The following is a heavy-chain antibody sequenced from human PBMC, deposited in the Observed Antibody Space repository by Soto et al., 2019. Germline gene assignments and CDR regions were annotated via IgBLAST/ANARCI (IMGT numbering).Heavy chain of an antibody. CDR1: GGSISSGGYY. J-gene: IGHJ6*02. D-gene: IGHD3-22*01. Sequence: PSETLSLTCTVSGGSISSGGYYWSWTRQHPGKGLEWIGYIYYSGSTYYNPSLKSRVTISVDTSKNQFSLKLSSVTAADTAVYYCARDRSGSGYYYSYYYGMDVWGQGTTVTVSS. CDR3: ARDRSGSGYYYSYYYGMDV. CDR2: IYYSGST. V-gene: IGHV4-31*02.